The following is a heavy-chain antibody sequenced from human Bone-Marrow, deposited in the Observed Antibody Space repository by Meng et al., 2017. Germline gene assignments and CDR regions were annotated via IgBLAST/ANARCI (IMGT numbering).Heavy chain of an antibody. D-gene: IGHD1-14*01. Sequence: QVLLQESGPGLVKPSGTLSLTFAVSGGSISSSNWWSWVRQPPGKGLEWIGKIYHSGITIYNPSLKSRVTMSVDNSKNQFSLKLNSMTAADTAVYYCARDPTGGEDHQRVWGQGTLVTDSS. CDR3: ARDPTGGEDHQRV. V-gene: IGHV4-4*02. CDR2: IYHSGIT. CDR1: GGSISSSNW. J-gene: IGHJ4*02.